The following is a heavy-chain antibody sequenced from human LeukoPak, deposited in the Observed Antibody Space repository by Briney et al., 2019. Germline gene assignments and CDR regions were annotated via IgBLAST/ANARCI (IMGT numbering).Heavy chain of an antibody. CDR1: GFTFSSYA. CDR3: AKDRSSITMIYYFDY. D-gene: IGHD3-22*01. CDR2: ISGSGGST. Sequence: GGSLRLSCAASGFTFSSYAMSWVRQAPGKGLELVSAISGSGGSTYYADSVKGRFTISRDNSKNTLYLQMNSLRAEDTAVYYCAKDRSSITMIYYFDYWGQGTLVTVSS. V-gene: IGHV3-23*01. J-gene: IGHJ4*02.